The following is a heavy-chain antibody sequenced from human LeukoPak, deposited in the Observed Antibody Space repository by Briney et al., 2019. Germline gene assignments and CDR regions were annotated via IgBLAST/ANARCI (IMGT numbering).Heavy chain of an antibody. J-gene: IGHJ4*02. CDR3: ARDNDILTGYSLYYFDY. CDR2: INPSSGST. CDR1: GYTFTSYY. D-gene: IGHD3-9*01. Sequence: ASVKVSCKASGYTFTSYYMHWVRQAPGQGLEWMGIINPSSGSTSYAQKFQGRVTMTRDTSTSTVYMELSSLRSEDTAVYYCARDNDILTGYSLYYFDYWGQGTLVTVSS. V-gene: IGHV1-46*01.